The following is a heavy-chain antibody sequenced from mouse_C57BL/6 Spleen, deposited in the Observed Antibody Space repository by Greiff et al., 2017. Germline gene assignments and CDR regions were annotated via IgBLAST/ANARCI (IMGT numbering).Heavy chain of an antibody. CDR2: ISSGSSTI. CDR1: GFTFSDYG. V-gene: IGHV5-17*01. J-gene: IGHJ4*01. Sequence: EVKVVESGGGLVKPGGSLKLSCAASGFTFSDYGMHWVRQAPEKGLEWVAYISSGSSTIYYDDKVKGRFTLSRDNATNTLFLQMTSLRSEDTSMYYCAASRYAMDYWGQGTSVTVSS. CDR3: AASRYAMDY. D-gene: IGHD6-1*01.